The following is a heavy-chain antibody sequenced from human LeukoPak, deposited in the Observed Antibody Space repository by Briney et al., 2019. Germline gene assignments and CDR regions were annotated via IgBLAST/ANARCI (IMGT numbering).Heavy chain of an antibody. CDR3: ARDYSGGLDEQGIAGY. CDR2: INPSGGST. J-gene: IGHJ4*02. D-gene: IGHD7-27*01. CDR1: GYTFTSYY. Sequence: VASVKVSCKASGYTFTSYYMHWVRQAPGQGLEWMGIINPSGGSTSYAQKFQGRVTMTRDMSTSTVYTELSSLRSEDTAVYYCARDYSGGLDEQGIAGYWGQGTLVTVSS. V-gene: IGHV1-46*01.